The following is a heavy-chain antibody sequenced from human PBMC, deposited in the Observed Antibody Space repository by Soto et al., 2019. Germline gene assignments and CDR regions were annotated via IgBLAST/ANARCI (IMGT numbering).Heavy chain of an antibody. CDR2: FSSTGSYT. CDR3: AKSVAAALYGMDV. V-gene: IGHV3-21*01. J-gene: IGHJ6*02. Sequence: GGSLRLSCVASGFMFSSHSMNWVRQAPGKGLEWVSSFSSTGSYTYYADSVKGRFIISRDNAENSLYLQMNSPRAEDTAVYYCAKSVAAALYGMDVWGQGTTVTVSS. CDR1: GFMFSSHS. D-gene: IGHD6-13*01.